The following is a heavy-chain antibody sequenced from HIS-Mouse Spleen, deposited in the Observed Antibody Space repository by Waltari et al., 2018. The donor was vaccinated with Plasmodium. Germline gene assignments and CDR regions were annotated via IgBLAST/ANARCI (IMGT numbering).Heavy chain of an antibody. D-gene: IGHD7-27*01. V-gene: IGHV3-23*01. CDR1: GFTFSSYA. J-gene: IGHJ4*02. CDR2: ISGIGGRT. CDR3: AKSSKGTGDLWDY. Sequence: EVQLLESGGGLVQPGGSLRLSCAASGFTFSSYAMSWVRRAPGKGLDGGLAISGIGGRTYYADSVKGRFTISRDNSKNTLYLQMNSRRAEDTAVYYCAKSSKGTGDLWDYWGQGTLVTVSS.